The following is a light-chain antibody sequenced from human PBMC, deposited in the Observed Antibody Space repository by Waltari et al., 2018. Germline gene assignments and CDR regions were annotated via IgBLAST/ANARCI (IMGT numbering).Light chain of an antibody. J-gene: IGLJ2*01. V-gene: IGLV6-57*04. Sequence: NFMLTQPHSVSESPGKTITISCTRSSGSIASHYVQLYQQRPGSAPTTVIYEDNQRPSGVPDRFSGSIDSSSNSASLTISGLKTEDEADYYCQSSDSSLVVFGGGTKLTVL. CDR3: QSSDSSLVV. CDR1: SGSIASHY. CDR2: EDN.